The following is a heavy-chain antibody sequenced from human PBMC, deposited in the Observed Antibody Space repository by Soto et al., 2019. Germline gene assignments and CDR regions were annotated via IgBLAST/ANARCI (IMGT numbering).Heavy chain of an antibody. CDR1: GFSFSSYG. V-gene: IGHV3-33*01. Sequence: QVQLVESGGGVVQPGRSLRLSCAASGFSFSSYGMHWVRQAPGKGLEWVAVILDDGSDKDYTDAVKGRFTISRDNSKNTLYLEMNSLRADDTAVYYCARVDDYGDNGLDYWGQGTLVTVSS. CDR2: ILDDGSDK. D-gene: IGHD4-17*01. J-gene: IGHJ4*02. CDR3: ARVDDYGDNGLDY.